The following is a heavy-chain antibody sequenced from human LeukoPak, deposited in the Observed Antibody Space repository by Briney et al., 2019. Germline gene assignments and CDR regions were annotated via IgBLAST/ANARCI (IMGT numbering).Heavy chain of an antibody. CDR2: IYHSGNT. CDR3: ARVVTSGYYMLDD. V-gene: IGHV4-39*02. J-gene: IGHJ4*02. Sequence: SETLSLTCTVSGGSISSSNYYWGWIRQPPGKGLEWIGSIYHSGNTYHNPSLKSRVTISVDTSRNHFSLNLRSVTAADTAVYYCARVVTSGYYMLDDWGQGTLVTVSS. D-gene: IGHD3-3*01. CDR1: GGSISSSNYY.